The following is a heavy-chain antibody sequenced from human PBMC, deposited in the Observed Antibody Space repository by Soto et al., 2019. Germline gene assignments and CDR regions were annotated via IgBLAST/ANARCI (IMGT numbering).Heavy chain of an antibody. CDR2: IWYDGSNK. D-gene: IGHD5-18*01. Sequence: QVQLVESGGGVVQPGRSLRLSCAASGFTFSSYGMHWVRQAPCKGLEWVAVIWYDGSNKYYADSVKGRFTISRDNSKTSRYLQMNSLRADGSAVYYCAKELDTAIVIDYDGMDVWGQGTTVTVSS. CDR1: GFTFSSYG. CDR3: AKELDTAIVIDYDGMDV. J-gene: IGHJ6*02. V-gene: IGHV3-33*06.